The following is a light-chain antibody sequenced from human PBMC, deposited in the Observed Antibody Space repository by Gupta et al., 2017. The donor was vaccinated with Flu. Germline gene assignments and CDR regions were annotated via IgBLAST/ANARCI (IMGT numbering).Light chain of an antibody. CDR1: SSDVGGYNY. V-gene: IGLV2-14*01. CDR2: EVS. CDR3: SSYTSSNSLE. Sequence: SITISWTGTSSDVGGYNYVSWYQHHPGKAPKLMIYEVSNRPAGVSNRFSGPKAGNTASLTISGLQAEDEADYYCSSYTSSNSLEFGGGTKLTVL. J-gene: IGLJ3*02.